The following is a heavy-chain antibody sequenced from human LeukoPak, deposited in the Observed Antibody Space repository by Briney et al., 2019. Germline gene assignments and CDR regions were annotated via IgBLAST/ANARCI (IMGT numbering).Heavy chain of an antibody. CDR1: GFTFSGSA. CDR3: TRRGLGSSSYYERGYYFDY. J-gene: IGHJ4*02. Sequence: GGSLSLSCAASGFTFSGSAMHWVRQASGKGLEWVGRIRSKANSYATAYAASVKGRFTISRDDSKNTAYLQMNSLKTEDTAVYYCTRRGLGSSSYYERGYYFDYWGQGTLVTVSS. CDR2: IRSKANSYAT. D-gene: IGHD1-26*01. V-gene: IGHV3-73*01.